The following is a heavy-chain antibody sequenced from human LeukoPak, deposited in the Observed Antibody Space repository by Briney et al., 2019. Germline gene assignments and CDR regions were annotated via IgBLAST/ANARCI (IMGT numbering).Heavy chain of an antibody. CDR1: GFTFSSYG. V-gene: IGHV3-30*18. D-gene: IGHD1-26*01. CDR2: ISYDGSNK. Sequence: PGGSLRLSCAASGFTFSSYGMHWVRQAPGKGLEWVAVISYDGSNKYYADSVKGRFTISRDNSKNTLYLQMNSLRAEDTAVYYCAKVGGSYYQSAAFDIWGQGTMVTVSS. CDR3: AKVGGSYYQSAAFDI. J-gene: IGHJ3*02.